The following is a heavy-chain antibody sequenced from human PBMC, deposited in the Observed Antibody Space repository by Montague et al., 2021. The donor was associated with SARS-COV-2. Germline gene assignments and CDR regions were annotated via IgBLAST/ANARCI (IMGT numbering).Heavy chain of an antibody. CDR1: GGSFGGYY. V-gene: IGHV4-34*01. J-gene: IGHJ6*02. CDR3: ARVRYYGSGTSLGMDV. CDR2: INHSGST. Sequence: SETLSLTCAVYGGSFGGYYWSWIRQPPGKGLEWIGEINHSGSTNCNPSLKSRVTISVDTSKNQFSLKLSSVTAADTAVYYCARVRYYGSGTSLGMDVWGQGTTVTVSS. D-gene: IGHD3-10*01.